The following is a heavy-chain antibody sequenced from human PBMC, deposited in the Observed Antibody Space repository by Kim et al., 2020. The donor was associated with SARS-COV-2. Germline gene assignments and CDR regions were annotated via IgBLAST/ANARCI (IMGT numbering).Heavy chain of an antibody. CDR3: ASFYSSGPTTGAFDI. D-gene: IGHD6-19*01. V-gene: IGHV4-4*09. J-gene: IGHJ3*02. Sequence: PSLKSRVTISVDTSKNQCSLKLSSVTAADTAVYYCASFYSSGPTTGAFDIWGQGTMVTVSS.